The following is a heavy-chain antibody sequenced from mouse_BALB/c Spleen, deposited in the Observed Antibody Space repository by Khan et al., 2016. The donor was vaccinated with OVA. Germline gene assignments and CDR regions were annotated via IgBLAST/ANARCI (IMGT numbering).Heavy chain of an antibody. Sequence: QVQLKESGPGLVAPSQSLSITCTVSGFSLTSYGVSWVRQPPGKGLEWLGVIWGDGNTDFHSPLRSRLSISKDHSKSKGFLKLNSLQTDDTATYYCAKDRGYYAVDYWGQGTSVTVSS. V-gene: IGHV2-3*01. J-gene: IGHJ4*01. CDR3: AKDRGYYAVDY. CDR2: IWGDGNT. CDR1: GFSLTSYG.